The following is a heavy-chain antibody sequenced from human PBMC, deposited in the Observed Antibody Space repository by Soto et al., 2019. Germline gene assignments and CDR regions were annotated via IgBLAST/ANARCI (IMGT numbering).Heavy chain of an antibody. J-gene: IGHJ4*02. Sequence: KTSETLSLTCTVSGASITYGAYSWSWIRQTPGKGLEWIGYINHLETTFYNPSFESRLTLSIDRTKNQFSLNLKSMSAADRAVYFCARGGGFDSFDYWGQGILVTVS. D-gene: IGHD3-10*01. CDR2: INHLETT. CDR3: ARGGGFDSFDY. V-gene: IGHV4-30-2*01. CDR1: GASITYGAYS.